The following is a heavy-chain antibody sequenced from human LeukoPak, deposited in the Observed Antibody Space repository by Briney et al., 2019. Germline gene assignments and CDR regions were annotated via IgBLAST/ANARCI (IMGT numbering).Heavy chain of an antibody. D-gene: IGHD3-10*01. CDR3: ARDSMVRGADWFDP. Sequence: GSLRLSCAASGFTFSSYSMNWVRQPPGKGLEWIGSLFYTGSTYYNPSLKSRVSISIDTSNNQFSLKLSSMTAADTAVYYCARDSMVRGADWFDPWGQGTLVTVSS. CDR1: GFTFSSYS. V-gene: IGHV4-39*07. J-gene: IGHJ5*02. CDR2: LFYTGST.